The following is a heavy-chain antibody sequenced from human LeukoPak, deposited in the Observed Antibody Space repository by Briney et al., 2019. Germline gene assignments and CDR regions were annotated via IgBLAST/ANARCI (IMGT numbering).Heavy chain of an antibody. CDR3: AKDPIFSGSYGVFDS. D-gene: IGHD1-26*01. Sequence: TGGSLRLSCAASGFTFSSYGMHWVRQAPGKGLEWVAVIWYDGSNKYYADSVEGRFTISRDNSKDTLYLQMDSLRAGDTAVYYCAKDPIFSGSYGVFDSWGQGTLVTVSS. CDR1: GFTFSSYG. J-gene: IGHJ4*02. V-gene: IGHV3-33*06. CDR2: IWYDGSNK.